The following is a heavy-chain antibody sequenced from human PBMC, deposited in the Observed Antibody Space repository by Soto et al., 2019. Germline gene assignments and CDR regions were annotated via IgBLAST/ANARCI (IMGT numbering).Heavy chain of an antibody. CDR1: GYMFIGYF. J-gene: IGHJ6*02. CDR2: INPKSGVT. CDR3: TRGATTMTGTPPPWGTYIMDV. Sequence: GAPVKGSCKGSGYMFIGYFFPRGRPGPWPGIEWMGWINPKSGVTKYAQKFQDRVTMTGDTSINTVYMELSRLKSDDTAVYYCTRGATTMTGTPPPWGTYIMDVWGQGTTVTVSS. V-gene: IGHV1-2*02. D-gene: IGHD3-9*01.